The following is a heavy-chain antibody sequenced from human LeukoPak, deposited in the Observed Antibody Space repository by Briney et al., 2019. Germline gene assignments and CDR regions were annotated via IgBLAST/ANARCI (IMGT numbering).Heavy chain of an antibody. CDR2: IYYSGST. CDR1: GGSISSSSYY. J-gene: IGHJ2*01. V-gene: IGHV4-39*01. D-gene: IGHD3-9*01. Sequence: SETLSLTCTVSGGSISSSSYYWGWIRQPPGKGLEWIGSIYYSGSTYYNPSLKSRVTISVDTSKNQFSLKLSSVTAADTAVYYWARQTVGPTKTPPGTGYSDLGGRGTWFTVP. CDR3: ARQTVGPTKTPPGTGYSDL.